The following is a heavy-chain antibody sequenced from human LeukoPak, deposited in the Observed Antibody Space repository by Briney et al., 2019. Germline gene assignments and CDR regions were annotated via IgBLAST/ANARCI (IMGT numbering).Heavy chain of an antibody. CDR1: GFTFRSYG. V-gene: IGHV3-23*01. J-gene: IGHJ6*03. CDR2: ISGSGGST. Sequence: GGSLRLSCVASGFTFRSYGMSWVRQAPGKGLEWVSAISGSGGSTYYADSVKGRFTISRDNSKNTLYLQMNSLRAEDTAVYYCAKVAGLFYYYYYMDVWGKGTTVTVSS. D-gene: IGHD3-16*01. CDR3: AKVAGLFYYYYYMDV.